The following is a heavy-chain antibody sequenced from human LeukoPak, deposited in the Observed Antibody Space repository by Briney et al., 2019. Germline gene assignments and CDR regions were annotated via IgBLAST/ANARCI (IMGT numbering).Heavy chain of an antibody. V-gene: IGHV4-38-2*02. J-gene: IGHJ5*02. CDR3: ARDLNTVTMDNWFDP. CDR1: GYSISSGYY. D-gene: IGHD4-17*01. Sequence: SETLSLTCTVSGYSISSGYYWGWIRQPPGKGLEWIGSIYHSGSTYYNPSLKSRVTISVDTSKNQFSLKLSSVTAADTAVYYCARDLNTVTMDNWFDPWGQGALVTVSS. CDR2: IYHSGST.